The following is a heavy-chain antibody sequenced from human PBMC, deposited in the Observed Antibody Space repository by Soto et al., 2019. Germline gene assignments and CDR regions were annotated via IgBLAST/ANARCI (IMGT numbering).Heavy chain of an antibody. D-gene: IGHD2-2*01. CDR3: AKDELCCNSSSCLPTLHGMDV. Sequence: SVKVSCKASGGTFTSYAISWVRQAPGQGLEWMGGIIPIVGIANYAQKFQGRVTITADESTSTAYMELSSLRSEDTAVYYCAKDELCCNSSSCLPTLHGMDVWGQGTTVTVSS. J-gene: IGHJ6*02. CDR1: GGTFTSYA. CDR2: IIPIVGIA. V-gene: IGHV1-69*10.